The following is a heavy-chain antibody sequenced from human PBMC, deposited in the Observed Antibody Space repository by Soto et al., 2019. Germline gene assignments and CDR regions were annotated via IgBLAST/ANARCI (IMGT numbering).Heavy chain of an antibody. CDR2: ISGSGGST. Sequence: EVQLLESGGCLVQTGGSLRLSCAASGFTYSTYAMSWVCQDPGKGLEWVSAISGSGGSTYYADPVKGRFTISKDNSKNTLYLQMNSLRGEDTAVYYCAKGRVWFGELSGHSWGQGTLVTVSS. J-gene: IGHJ4*02. V-gene: IGHV3-23*01. CDR3: AKGRVWFGELSGHS. CDR1: GFTYSTYA. D-gene: IGHD3-10*01.